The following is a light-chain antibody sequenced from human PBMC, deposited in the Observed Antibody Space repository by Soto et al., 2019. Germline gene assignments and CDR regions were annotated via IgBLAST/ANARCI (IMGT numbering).Light chain of an antibody. CDR2: GAS. CDR3: QQYKNWLTWK. Sequence: EIVLTHSPFTLSLSPLGVATLSFSAIEGLTNSYLAWYQQKPGQAPRLLIYGASTRATGIPARFSGSGSGTEFTLTIRSLQSEDFAVYYCQQYKNWLTWKCGQGTKVAIK. J-gene: IGKJ1*01. CDR1: EGLTNSY. V-gene: IGKV3-15*01.